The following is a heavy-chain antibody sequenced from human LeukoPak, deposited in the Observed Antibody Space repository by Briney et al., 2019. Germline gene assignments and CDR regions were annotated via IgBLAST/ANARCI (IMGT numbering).Heavy chain of an antibody. Sequence: KSGGSLRLSCTASGFTFSTYSMDWVRQAPGKGLEWVSSITSSSSYIYYADSVKGRFTISRDNAKNSLYLQMNSLRAEDTAVYYCARGGNLGTFDYWGQGSLVTVSS. V-gene: IGHV3-21*01. CDR1: GFTFSTYS. J-gene: IGHJ4*02. CDR2: ITSSSSYI. D-gene: IGHD4-23*01. CDR3: ARGGNLGTFDY.